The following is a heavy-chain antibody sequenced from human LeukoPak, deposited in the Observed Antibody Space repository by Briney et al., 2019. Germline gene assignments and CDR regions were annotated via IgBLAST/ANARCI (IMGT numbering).Heavy chain of an antibody. D-gene: IGHD4-17*01. CDR1: GFTFSGST. CDR3: TSPGDGDHASRTYY. Sequence: LTGGSLTLSCAASGFTFSGSTMHWVRQASGKGLEWVGHIRSKANSYATTYAASVKGRFTISRDDSKNTAYLQMNSLKTEDTAVYYCTSPGDGDHASRTYYWGQGTLVTVSS. V-gene: IGHV3-73*01. CDR2: IRSKANSYAT. J-gene: IGHJ4*02.